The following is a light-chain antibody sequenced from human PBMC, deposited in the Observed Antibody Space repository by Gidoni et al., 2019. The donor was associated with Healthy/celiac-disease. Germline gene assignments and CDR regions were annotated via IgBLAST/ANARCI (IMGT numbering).Light chain of an antibody. J-gene: IGLJ3*02. CDR3: QAWDSSTASV. Sequence: SYELTQPPSVSVSPRQTASITRSGDKLGDKYACWYQQKPGQSPVLVIYQDSNRPSGIPERFSGSNSGNTATLTISGTQAMDEADYYCQAWDSSTASVFGGGTKLTVL. CDR2: QDS. CDR1: KLGDKY. V-gene: IGLV3-1*01.